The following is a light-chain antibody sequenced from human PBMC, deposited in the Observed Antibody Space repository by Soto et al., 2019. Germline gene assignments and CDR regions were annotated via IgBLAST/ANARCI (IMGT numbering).Light chain of an antibody. V-gene: IGKV3-15*01. J-gene: IGKJ4*01. CDR2: GAS. CDR3: QQYNDWPGT. CDR1: QSVSTN. Sequence: EIVMTQSPATLSVSPGERATLSCRASQSVSTNLAWYQQKLGQAPRLLIYGASTRATGMPARFSGSGSGTEFTLTISSLQSEDSAVYYCQQYNDWPGTFGGGTKV.